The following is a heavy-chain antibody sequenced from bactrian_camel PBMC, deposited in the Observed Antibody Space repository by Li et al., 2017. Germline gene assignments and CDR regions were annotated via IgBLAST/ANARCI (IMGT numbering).Heavy chain of an antibody. CDR2: IDSVGVT. V-gene: IGHV3S56*01. D-gene: IGHD2*01. J-gene: IGHJ4*01. Sequence: QLVESGGGPVQAGGRQRLSCVPSGTNFGGDPMGYCMAWFREAPGKEREGVAGIDSVGVTSYLDSVKGRFVVSRDNAMNAVYLTMNNLRPEDTANYTCAVVPYRERCIGAGDVFNWWGPGTQVTVS. CDR1: GTNFGGDP. CDR3: AVVPYRERCIGAGDVFNW.